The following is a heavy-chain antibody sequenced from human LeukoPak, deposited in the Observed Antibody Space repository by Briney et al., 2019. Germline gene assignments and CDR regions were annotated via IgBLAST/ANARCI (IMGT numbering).Heavy chain of an antibody. V-gene: IGHV1-18*01. CDR3: ARVFYGSGSYSLDY. J-gene: IGHJ4*02. D-gene: IGHD3-10*01. CDR2: ISAYNGNT. Sequence: ASVKVSCKASGYTFTSYGISWVRQAPGQGLEWMGWISAYNGNTNYAQKLQGRVTMTTDTSTSTAYMELSSLRSEDTAVYYCARVFYGSGSYSLDYWGQGTLVTVSS. CDR1: GYTFTSYG.